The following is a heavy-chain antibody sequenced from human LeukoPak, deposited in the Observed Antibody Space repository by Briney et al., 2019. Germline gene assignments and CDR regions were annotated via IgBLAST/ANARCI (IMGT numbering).Heavy chain of an antibody. J-gene: IGHJ5*02. CDR2: IYPGDSDT. V-gene: IGHV5-51*01. Sequence: GESLKISCKGSGYSFSIYWIGWVRQMPGKGLEWMGIIYPGDSDTRYSPSFQGQVTISADKSISTAYLQWSSLKASDTAMYYCARSPPDSSSWYRNRFDPWGQGTQVTVSS. CDR3: ARSPPDSSSWYRNRFDP. CDR1: GYSFSIYW. D-gene: IGHD6-13*01.